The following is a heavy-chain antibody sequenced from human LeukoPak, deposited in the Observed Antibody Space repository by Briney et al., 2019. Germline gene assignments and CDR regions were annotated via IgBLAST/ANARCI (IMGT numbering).Heavy chain of an antibody. CDR1: GFTFSSYS. V-gene: IGHV3-21*01. D-gene: IGHD1-26*01. J-gene: IGHJ4*02. CDR3: ARDYSGSYLFDY. Sequence: GGSLRLSCAASGFTFSSYSMNWVRQAPGKGLEWASSISSSSSYIYYADSVKGRFTISRDNAKNSLYLQMNSLRAEDTAVYYCARDYSGSYLFDYWGQGTLVTVSS. CDR2: ISSSSSYI.